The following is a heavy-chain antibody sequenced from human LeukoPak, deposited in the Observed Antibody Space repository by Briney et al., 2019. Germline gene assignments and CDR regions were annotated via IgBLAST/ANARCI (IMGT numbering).Heavy chain of an antibody. V-gene: IGHV4-59*01. CDR3: ARARPGNDGGNFDY. D-gene: IGHD1-1*01. Sequence: PSETLSLTCTVSGGSIRGYYWSWSRQPPGKGLEWIGFIYYSGDTYYNPSLKSRVTISVDTSKNQFSLKLSSVTAADTAVYYCARARPGNDGGNFDYWGQGTLVTVSS. J-gene: IGHJ4*02. CDR1: GGSIRGYY. CDR2: IYYSGDT.